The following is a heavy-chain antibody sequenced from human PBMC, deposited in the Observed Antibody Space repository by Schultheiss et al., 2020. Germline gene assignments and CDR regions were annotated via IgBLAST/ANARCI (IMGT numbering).Heavy chain of an antibody. V-gene: IGHV3-7*01. CDR1: GFTFSSSW. Sequence: GGSLRLSCAASGFTFSSSWMHWVCQAPEKGLEWVANIKQDGSEKYYVDSVKGRFTISRDNAKNSLYLQMNSLRAEDTAVYYCASYVDTAMVRYWYFDLWGRGTLVTVSS. J-gene: IGHJ2*01. D-gene: IGHD5-18*01. CDR3: ASYVDTAMVRYWYFDL. CDR2: IKQDGSEK.